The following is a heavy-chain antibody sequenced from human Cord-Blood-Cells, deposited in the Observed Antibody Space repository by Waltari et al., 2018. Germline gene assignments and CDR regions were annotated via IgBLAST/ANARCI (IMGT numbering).Heavy chain of an antibody. CDR1: GYSISSGYY. CDR3: ARGVWSGYYTM. D-gene: IGHD3-3*01. CDR2: IYHSGST. Sequence: QVQLQESGPGLVKPSETLSLPCTVSGYSISSGYYWGLIRLPPGKGLEWIGSIYHSGSTYYNPSLKSRVTISVDTSKNQFSLKLSSVTAADTAVYYCARGVWSGYYTMWGQGTLVTVSS. V-gene: IGHV4-38-2*02. J-gene: IGHJ4*02.